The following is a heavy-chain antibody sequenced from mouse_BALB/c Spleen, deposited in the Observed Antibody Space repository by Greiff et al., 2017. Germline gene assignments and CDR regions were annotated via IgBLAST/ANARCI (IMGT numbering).Heavy chain of an antibody. D-gene: IGHD1-2*01. J-gene: IGHJ4*01. CDR2: ISSGSSTI. V-gene: IGHV5-17*02. CDR1: GFTFSSFG. Sequence: EVKLVESGGGLVQPGGSRKLSCAASGFTFSSFGMHWVRQAPEKGLEWVAYISSGSSTIYYADTVKGRFTISRDNPKNTLFLQMTSLRSEDTAMYYCARSPATWMDYWGQGTSVTVSS. CDR3: ARSPATWMDY.